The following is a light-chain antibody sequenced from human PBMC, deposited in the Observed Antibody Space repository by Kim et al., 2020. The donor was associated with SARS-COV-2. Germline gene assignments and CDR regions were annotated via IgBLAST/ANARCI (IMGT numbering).Light chain of an antibody. CDR1: SGDGVGCNY. Sequence: GPSVHSSSTGASGDGVGCNYFSRYQQHPGNAPNLMIYGVSKRPSGVPDRFSGSKSGNTASLTVSGLQAEDGADYYCSSYAGSNNLVFGGGTQLTVL. CDR2: GVS. J-gene: IGLJ2*01. CDR3: SSYAGSNNLV. V-gene: IGLV2-8*01.